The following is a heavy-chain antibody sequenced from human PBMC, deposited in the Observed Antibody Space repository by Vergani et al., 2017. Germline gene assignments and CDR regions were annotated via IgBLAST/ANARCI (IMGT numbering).Heavy chain of an antibody. CDR1: GYTFTNYY. CDR3: AREGALQPGAFDI. Sequence: QVQLVQSGAEVKKPGASVKVSCKASGYTFTNYYMHWVRQAPGQGLEGMGIINPSGSSTSYAQKFQGRVTMTRDTSTSTVYMEVGSLRSEDTAVYYCAREGALQPGAFDIWGQGTMVTVSS. D-gene: IGHD1-1*01. CDR2: INPSGSST. J-gene: IGHJ3*02. V-gene: IGHV1-46*01.